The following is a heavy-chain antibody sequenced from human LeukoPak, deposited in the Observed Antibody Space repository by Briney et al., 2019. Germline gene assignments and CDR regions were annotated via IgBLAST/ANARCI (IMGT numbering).Heavy chain of an antibody. D-gene: IGHD3-22*01. V-gene: IGHV4-34*01. CDR2: INHSGST. CDR1: GGSFSGYY. CDR3: ARGRSRYYDSSGYFGPLVHMDV. J-gene: IGHJ6*03. Sequence: PSETLSLTCAVYGGSFSGYYWSWIRQPPGKGLEWIGEINHSGSTNYNPSLKSRVTISVDTSKNQFSLKLSSVTAADTAVYYCARGRSRYYDSSGYFGPLVHMDVWGKGTTVTVSS.